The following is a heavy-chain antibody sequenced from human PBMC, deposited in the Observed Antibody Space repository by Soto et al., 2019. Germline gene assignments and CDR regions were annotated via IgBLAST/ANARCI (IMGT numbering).Heavy chain of an antibody. CDR2: ISGSGGST. D-gene: IGHD6-19*01. J-gene: IGHJ4*02. CDR1: GFAFSSYA. V-gene: IGHV3-23*01. CDR3: AKCFVRGWYYFDY. Sequence: EVQLLESGGGLVQPGGSLRLSCAASGFAFSSYAMSWVRQAPGKGLEWVSAISGSGGSTYYADSVKGRFTISRDNSKNTLYLQMNSLRAEDTAVYYCAKCFVRGWYYFDYWGQGTLVTVSS.